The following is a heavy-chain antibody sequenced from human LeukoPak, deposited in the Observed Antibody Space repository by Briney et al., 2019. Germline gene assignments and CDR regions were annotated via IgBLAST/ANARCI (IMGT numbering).Heavy chain of an antibody. Sequence: GGALRLSCTGSGYSFTSYWISWVRQMPGKGLEWMGRINPSDSYPHYSPSFIGHVTISADQSISTAYLQWSSRKASDTAMYSCATPVFYGDYYLDHWGRGTLVTVSS. V-gene: IGHV5-10-1*01. CDR2: INPSDSYP. D-gene: IGHD4-17*01. J-gene: IGHJ4*02. CDR1: GYSFTSYW. CDR3: ATPVFYGDYYLDH.